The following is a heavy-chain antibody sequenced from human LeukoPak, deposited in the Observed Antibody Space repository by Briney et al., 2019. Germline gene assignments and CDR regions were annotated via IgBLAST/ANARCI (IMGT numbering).Heavy chain of an antibody. D-gene: IGHD4-17*01. Sequence: SQTLSPTCAISGDSVSSKNSAWNWIRQSPLRGLEWLGRTYYRSKWSKDYAVSVRSRITINPDTSKNQFSLQLNSVTPEDTAVYYCARDLNGDFSLDSWGQGTLVTVSS. CDR2: TYYRSKWSK. J-gene: IGHJ4*02. V-gene: IGHV6-1*01. CDR1: GDSVSSKNSA. CDR3: ARDLNGDFSLDS.